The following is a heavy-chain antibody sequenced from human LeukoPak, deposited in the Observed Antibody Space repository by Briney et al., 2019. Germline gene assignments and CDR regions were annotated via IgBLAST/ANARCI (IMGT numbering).Heavy chain of an antibody. J-gene: IGHJ4*02. CDR1: GFTLSKYW. Sequence: GGSPRLSCAASGFTLSKYWMTRAPQAPGQGLACVAHIKQDGSEKYYVASVKGRFTISRDNAKNSLYLQMNSLRVEHTAVYYCARSGYEGSGSRGDDYWGQGTLATVSS. V-gene: IGHV3-7*01. CDR2: IKQDGSEK. D-gene: IGHD3-22*01. CDR3: ARSGYEGSGSRGDDY.